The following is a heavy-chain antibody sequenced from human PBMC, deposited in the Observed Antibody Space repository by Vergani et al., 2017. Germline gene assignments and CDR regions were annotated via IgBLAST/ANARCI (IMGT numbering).Heavy chain of an antibody. D-gene: IGHD1-14*01. CDR2: TWYDGNNK. V-gene: IGHV3-33*01. J-gene: IGHJ5*02. CDR1: GFTFNQYG. CDR3: ARDLRLLYNRFDP. Sequence: QVQLVESGGGVVQPGRSLRLSCAASGFTFNQYGMPWVRQAPGKGLEWVAVTWYDGNNKQYADSVKGRFTISRDNSKSTMYLQMNSLRGEDTGVYYCARDLRLLYNRFDPWGQGTLVTVSS.